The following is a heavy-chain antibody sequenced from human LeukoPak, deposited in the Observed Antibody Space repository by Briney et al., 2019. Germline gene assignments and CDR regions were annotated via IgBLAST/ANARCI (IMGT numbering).Heavy chain of an antibody. V-gene: IGHV3-74*01. CDR1: GFTFSSYW. Sequence: GGSLRLSCAASGFTFSSYWMHWVRQAPGKGLVWVSRMNSDGSSTSYADSVKGRFTISRDNAKNTLYLQMNSLRAEDTAVYYCAKDLVSAAALGYYYYYYMDVWGKGTTVTVSS. CDR2: MNSDGSST. CDR3: AKDLVSAAALGYYYYYYMDV. D-gene: IGHD6-13*01. J-gene: IGHJ6*03.